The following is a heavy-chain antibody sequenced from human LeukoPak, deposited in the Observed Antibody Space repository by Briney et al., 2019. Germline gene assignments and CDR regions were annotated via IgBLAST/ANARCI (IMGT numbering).Heavy chain of an antibody. CDR2: IKQDGSEK. J-gene: IGHJ4*02. CDR3: ARELLGHGYNSGDFDY. Sequence: GGSLRLSCAASGFTFSSYWMNWVRQAPGKGLEWVANIKQDGSEKYYVDSVKGRFTISRDNAKNSLYLQMNSLRAEDTAVYYCARELLGHGYNSGDFDYWGQGTLVTVSS. V-gene: IGHV3-7*01. D-gene: IGHD5-24*01. CDR1: GFTFSSYW.